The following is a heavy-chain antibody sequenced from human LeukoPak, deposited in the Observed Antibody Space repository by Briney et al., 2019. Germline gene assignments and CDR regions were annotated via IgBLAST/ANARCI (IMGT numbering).Heavy chain of an antibody. CDR2: IRGSGGGT. J-gene: IGHJ4*02. CDR1: GFTFNSYA. Sequence: GGPLRLSCAASGFTFNSYAMSWVRQAPGKGLEWVSAIRGSGGGTYYADSVKGRFTISRDNSKNTLYLQMNSLRDEDTALYYCAKAGIGVVGYFDYWGQGTLVTVPS. D-gene: IGHD6-19*01. V-gene: IGHV3-23*01. CDR3: AKAGIGVVGYFDY.